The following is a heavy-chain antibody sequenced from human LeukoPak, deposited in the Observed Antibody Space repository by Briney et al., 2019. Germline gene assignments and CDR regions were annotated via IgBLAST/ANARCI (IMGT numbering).Heavy chain of an antibody. V-gene: IGHV4-39*07. Sequence: PSETLSLTCTISGDSIGRINYYWGWIRQPPGKGLEWIVSMSYSGHTYYNPSLKSRVTTSIDTSKNQFSLRSNSVTAADMAVYYCIRQWLWRAVWGKGTTVTVSS. J-gene: IGHJ6*03. CDR3: IRQWLWRAV. CDR2: MSYSGHT. CDR1: GDSIGRINYY. D-gene: IGHD6-19*01.